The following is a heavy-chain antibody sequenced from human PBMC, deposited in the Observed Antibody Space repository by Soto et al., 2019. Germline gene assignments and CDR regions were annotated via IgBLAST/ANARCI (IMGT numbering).Heavy chain of an antibody. D-gene: IGHD3-22*01. J-gene: IGHJ3*02. V-gene: IGHV3-23*01. CDR2: ISTSGSA. CDR1: GFTFSNYA. CDR3: AKDAKTYYDTTGYYRGTDSFDN. Sequence: PGGSLRLSCAASGFTFSNYAVAWVRQTPGQGLECVSSISTSGSAYYAGSVKGRFTISRDNSRSTLDLQMNTLRADDTAVYYCAKDAKTYYDTTGYYRGTDSFDNWGQGTMVTFSS.